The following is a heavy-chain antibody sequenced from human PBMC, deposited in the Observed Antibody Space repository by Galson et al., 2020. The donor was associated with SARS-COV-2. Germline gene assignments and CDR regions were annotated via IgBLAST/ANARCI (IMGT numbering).Heavy chain of an antibody. V-gene: IGHV3-7*03. CDR2: INTDGTKK. CDR1: GFDFGGFW. CDR3: VKDTSLKIAGYWYDALDM. D-gene: IGHD2-8*02. J-gene: IGHJ3*02. Sequence: GGSLRLSCAASGFDFGGFWMDWVRQAPGKGLEWVSNINTDGTKKNYLDSVRGRFTISRDNAKNSLFLQMDSLRVEDTAMYYCVKDTSLKIAGYWYDALDMWGQGTMVNVSS.